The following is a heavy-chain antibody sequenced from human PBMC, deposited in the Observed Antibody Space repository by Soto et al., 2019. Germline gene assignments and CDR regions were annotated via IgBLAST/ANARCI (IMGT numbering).Heavy chain of an antibody. Sequence: GPTLVNPTQTLTLTFTFSGVSLITVVSRVSWIRQPPGKALEWLARIDWDDDKFYSTSLKTRLTISKDTSKNQVVLTMTNMDPVDTATYYCARSPDYGGNVDYWGQGTLVTVSS. CDR3: ARSPDYGGNVDY. D-gene: IGHD4-17*01. J-gene: IGHJ4*02. CDR1: GVSLITVVSR. V-gene: IGHV2-70*04. CDR2: IDWDDDK.